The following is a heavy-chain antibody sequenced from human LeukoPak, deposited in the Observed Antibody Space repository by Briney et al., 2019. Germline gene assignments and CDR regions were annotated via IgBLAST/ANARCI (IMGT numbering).Heavy chain of an antibody. CDR3: ARAIEVGAMTPFDY. J-gene: IGHJ4*02. CDR2: IYYSGST. V-gene: IGHV4-59*08. CDR1: GGSISSYY. Sequence: SETLSLTCTVSGGSISSYYWSWIRQPPGKGLEWIGYIYYSGSTNYNPSLKSRVTISVDTSKNQFSLKLRSVTAADTAVYYCARAIEVGAMTPFDYWGQGTLVTVSS. D-gene: IGHD1-26*01.